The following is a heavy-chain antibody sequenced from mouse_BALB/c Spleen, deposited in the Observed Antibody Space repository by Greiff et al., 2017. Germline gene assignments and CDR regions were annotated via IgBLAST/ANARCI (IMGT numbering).Heavy chain of an antibody. Sequence: VQLQQSGPELVKPGASVKISCKASGYSFTGYYMHWVKQSHVKSLEWIGRINPYNGATSYNQNFKDKASLTVDKSSSTAYMELHSLTSEDSAVYYCARGKDLFDYWGQGTTLTVSS. CDR3: ARGKDLFDY. CDR1: GYSFTGYY. V-gene: IGHV1-31*01. J-gene: IGHJ2*01. CDR2: INPYNGAT.